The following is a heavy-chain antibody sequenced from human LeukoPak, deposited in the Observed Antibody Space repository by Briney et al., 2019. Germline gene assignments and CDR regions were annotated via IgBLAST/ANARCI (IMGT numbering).Heavy chain of an antibody. D-gene: IGHD2-8*02. CDR3: ARLVFDY. J-gene: IGHJ4*02. Sequence: KPSETLSLTCAVYGGSFSGYYWSWIRQPPGKGLEWIGEINHSGSTNYNPSLKSRVTISVDTSKNQFSLKLSPVTAADTAVYYCARLVFDYWGQGTLVTVSS. CDR2: INHSGST. V-gene: IGHV4-34*01. CDR1: GGSFSGYY.